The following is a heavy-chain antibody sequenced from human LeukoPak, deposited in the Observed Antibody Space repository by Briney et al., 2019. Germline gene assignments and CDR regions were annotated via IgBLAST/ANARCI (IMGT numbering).Heavy chain of an antibody. J-gene: IGHJ4*02. CDR1: GYTFTSYA. CDR2: INPNSGGT. V-gene: IGHV1-2*02. CDR3: ARERTWGYIIDY. Sequence: APVKVSCKASGYTFTSYAMHWVRQAPGQGLEWMGWINPNSGGTNYAQKFQGRVTMTRDTSISTAYMELSRLRSDDTAVYYCARERTWGYIIDYWGQGTLVTVSS. D-gene: IGHD1-1*01.